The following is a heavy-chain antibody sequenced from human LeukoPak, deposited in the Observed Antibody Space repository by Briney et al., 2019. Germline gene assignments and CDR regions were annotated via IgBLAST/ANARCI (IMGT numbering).Heavy chain of an antibody. Sequence: ASVKVSCKASGYTFTGYYMHWVRQAPGQGLEWMGWINPNSGGTNYAQKFQGRVTMTRDTSISTAYMELSRLRSDDTAVYYCARDPSGVAAADQDDYWGQGTLVTASS. D-gene: IGHD6-13*01. V-gene: IGHV1-2*02. CDR2: INPNSGGT. J-gene: IGHJ4*02. CDR3: ARDPSGVAAADQDDY. CDR1: GYTFTGYY.